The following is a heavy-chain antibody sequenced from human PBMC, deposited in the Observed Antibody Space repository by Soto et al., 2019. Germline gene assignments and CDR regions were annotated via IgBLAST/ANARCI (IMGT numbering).Heavy chain of an antibody. V-gene: IGHV2-5*02. J-gene: IGHJ4*02. CDR2: IYWDDDK. Sequence: QITLKESGPTLVKPTQTLTLTCTFSGFSLTGSGVGVGWIRQPPGKALEWLALIYWDDDKRYSPSLKSRLTITNDASKNQVDLTVTNIDPVDTATYYCARFLWSDSSLYYFDYWGQGTLVTASS. CDR1: GFSLTGSGVG. D-gene: IGHD3-3*01. CDR3: ARFLWSDSSLYYFDY.